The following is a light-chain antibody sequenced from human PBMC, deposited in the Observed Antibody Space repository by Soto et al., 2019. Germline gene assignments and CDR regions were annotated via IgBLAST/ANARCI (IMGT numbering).Light chain of an antibody. CDR3: HQSNT. CDR1: QSVSTY. Sequence: EIFRTQSPEPLPVSPGCRVTLSCRASQSVSTYLAWYRQKPGQPPRLIIYDTSNRATGVPPRFSGSRSGKDFNLTISSVEPEDFALYFCHQSNTFGPWKRL. CDR2: DTS. V-gene: IGKV3-11*01. J-gene: IGKJ5*01.